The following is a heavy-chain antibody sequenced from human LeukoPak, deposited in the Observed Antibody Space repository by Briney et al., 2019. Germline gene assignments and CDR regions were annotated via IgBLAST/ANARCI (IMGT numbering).Heavy chain of an antibody. J-gene: IGHJ3*02. V-gene: IGHV4-59*01. CDR3: ASATCSPPGFDI. D-gene: IGHD2-15*01. CDR1: GDSISTYY. Sequence: PSETLSLTCTVSGDSISTYYWNWIRQPPGKGLEWIGYIYYTGSTNYNPSLKSRVTISVDTSKNQFSLKLRSVTAADTAMYYCASATCSPPGFDIWGQGTMVTVSS. CDR2: IYYTGST.